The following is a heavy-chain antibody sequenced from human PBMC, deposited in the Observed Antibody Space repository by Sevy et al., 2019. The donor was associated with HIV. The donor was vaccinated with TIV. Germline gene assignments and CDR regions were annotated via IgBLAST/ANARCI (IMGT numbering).Heavy chain of an antibody. D-gene: IGHD3-22*01. CDR2: IFPGDSET. Sequence: GESLKISCKGHGYSFTSHWIGWVRQMPGKGLDWMGIIFPGDSETRYSPSFQGEVTISADKSISTAFLQWRSLKASDTAIYYCARSRSGYFDSSGYYINWGQGTLVTVSS. CDR3: ARSRSGYFDSSGYYIN. J-gene: IGHJ4*02. V-gene: IGHV5-51*01. CDR1: GYSFTSHW.